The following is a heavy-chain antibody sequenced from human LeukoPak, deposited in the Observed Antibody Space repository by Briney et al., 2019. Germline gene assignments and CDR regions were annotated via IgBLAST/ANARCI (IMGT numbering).Heavy chain of an antibody. V-gene: IGHV3-23*01. CDR3: AKDGVYYYDSSGLFDY. D-gene: IGHD3-22*01. J-gene: IGHJ4*02. CDR2: ISSSGGST. CDR1: GFTFSSYA. Sequence: GGSLRLSCAASGFTFSSYAMSWVRQAPGKGLEWVSAISSSGGSTYYADSVKGRFTISRDNSKNTLYLQMNSLRAEDTAVYYCAKDGVYYYDSSGLFDYWGQGTLVTVSS.